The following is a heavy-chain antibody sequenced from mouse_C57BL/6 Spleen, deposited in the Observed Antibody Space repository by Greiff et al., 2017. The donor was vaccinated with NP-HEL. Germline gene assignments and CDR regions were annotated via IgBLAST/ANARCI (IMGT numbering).Heavy chain of an antibody. CDR3: AREENYYGLVWYFDV. CDR2: IYYSGTI. Sequence: EVQLKESGPGLVKPSQTVFLTCTVTGISITTGNYRWSWIRQFPGNKLEWIGYIYYSGTITYNPSLTSRTTITRDTPKNQFFLEMNSLTAEDTATYYCAREENYYGLVWYFDVWGTGTTVTVSS. J-gene: IGHJ1*03. CDR1: GISITTGNYR. D-gene: IGHD1-1*01. V-gene: IGHV3-5*01.